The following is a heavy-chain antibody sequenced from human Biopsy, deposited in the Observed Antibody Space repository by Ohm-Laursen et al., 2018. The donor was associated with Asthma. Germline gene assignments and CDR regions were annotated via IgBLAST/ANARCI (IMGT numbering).Heavy chain of an antibody. CDR3: AKDVFPGWELRRGPDY. J-gene: IGHJ4*02. CDR1: GFTVSRDH. V-gene: IGHV3-53*01. Sequence: GSLRLSCTASGFTVSRDHMFWVRQAPGKGLEWVSVIYSGGTSHTADSVRGRFTISRDFSKNTLHLQMHSLRVEDTAVYYCAKDVFPGWELRRGPDYWGQGTLVTVSS. CDR2: IYSGGTS. D-gene: IGHD1-26*01.